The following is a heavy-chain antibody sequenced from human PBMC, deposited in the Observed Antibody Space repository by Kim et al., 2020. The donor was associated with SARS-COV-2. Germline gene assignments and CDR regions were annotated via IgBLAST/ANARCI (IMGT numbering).Heavy chain of an antibody. J-gene: IGHJ6*02. V-gene: IGHV3-9*01. CDR1: GFTFDDYA. CDR3: AKDIQAIQLWLGAMDV. Sequence: GGSLRLSCAASGFTFDDYAMHWVRQSPGKGLEWVAGITWNSGSIVYADSVQGRFTISRDNAKNSLYLEMSSLRAEDTALYYCAKDIQAIQLWLGAMDVWGQGTTVTVSS. D-gene: IGHD3-10*01. CDR2: ITWNSGSI.